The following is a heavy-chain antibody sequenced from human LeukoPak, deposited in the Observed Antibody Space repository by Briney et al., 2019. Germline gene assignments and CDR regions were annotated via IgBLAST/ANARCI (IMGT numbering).Heavy chain of an antibody. J-gene: IGHJ4*02. Sequence: PGGSLRLSCAASGFTFSSYAMSWVRQAPKKGLEWVSVISASGGSTNYADSVKGRVTISRDNSKNTLYLQMNSLRAEDTAVYYCAKEYYYDSSGYDYWGQGTLVTVSS. CDR2: ISASGGST. D-gene: IGHD3-22*01. CDR3: AKEYYYDSSGYDY. CDR1: GFTFSSYA. V-gene: IGHV3-23*01.